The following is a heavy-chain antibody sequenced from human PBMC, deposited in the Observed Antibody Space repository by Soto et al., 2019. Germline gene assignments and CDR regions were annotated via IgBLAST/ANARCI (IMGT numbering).Heavy chain of an antibody. J-gene: IGHJ6*03. Sequence: GGSLRLSCAASGFTFSTYDMPRVPQATGKGLEGVAALSYAGDTYYPGSVKGRFTVSRESAKNSLYLQMKSLTAGDTAVYYCAKGPHSASGYYYMDVWGKGPTVTVSS. CDR1: GFTFSTYD. D-gene: IGHD3-10*01. CDR3: AKGPHSASGYYYMDV. CDR2: LSYAGDT. V-gene: IGHV3-13*01.